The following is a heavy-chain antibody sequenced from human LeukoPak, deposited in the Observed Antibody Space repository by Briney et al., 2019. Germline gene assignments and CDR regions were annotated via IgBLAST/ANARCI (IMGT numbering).Heavy chain of an antibody. CDR2: IYHSGST. D-gene: IGHD1-26*01. Sequence: PSETLSLTCAVSGGSISSSNWWSWVRQPPGKGLEWIGEIYHSGSTNYNPSLKSRVTISVDKSKNQFSLKLSSVTAADTAVYYCARWGIVGSTRPDYWGQGTLVTVSS. V-gene: IGHV4-4*02. J-gene: IGHJ4*02. CDR3: ARWGIVGSTRPDY. CDR1: GGSISSSNW.